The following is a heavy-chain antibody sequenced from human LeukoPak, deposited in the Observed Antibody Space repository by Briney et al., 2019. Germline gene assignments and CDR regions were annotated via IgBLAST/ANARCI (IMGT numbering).Heavy chain of an antibody. CDR3: ITXXXXAXDS. CDR1: GYTFSRYW. Sequence: GGSLRLSCAASGYTFSRYWMHWVRQGPGKGLVWVSRINEDGSSTSYAESVRGRFTISRDNAKNTLYLQMNSLRAEDAAVYYCITXXXXAXDSWXQGTLVTVSS. V-gene: IGHV3-74*01. CDR2: INEDGSST. J-gene: IGHJ4*02.